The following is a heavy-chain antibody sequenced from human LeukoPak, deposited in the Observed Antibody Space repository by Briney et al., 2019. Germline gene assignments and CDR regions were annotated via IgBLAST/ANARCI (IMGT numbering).Heavy chain of an antibody. V-gene: IGHV4-39*01. CDR3: ARQSGVSSDNYFGMNV. Sequence: SETLSLTCTVSGGSIRSSSYFWGWIRQPPGKGLEWIGNIYYSGSSCYNPSLKSRVTISVDTSKNQFSLKMSSVTAADTAVIYCARQSGVSSDNYFGMNVWGQGTTVTVSS. J-gene: IGHJ6*02. CDR1: GGSIRSSSYF. CDR2: IYYSGSS. D-gene: IGHD1-26*01.